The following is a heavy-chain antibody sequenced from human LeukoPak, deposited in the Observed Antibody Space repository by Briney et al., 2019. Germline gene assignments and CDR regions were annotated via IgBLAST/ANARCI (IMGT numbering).Heavy chain of an antibody. J-gene: IGHJ4*02. CDR2: ISAYNGNT. CDR3: ARVGLLLWFGELLSGGFDY. V-gene: IGHV1-18*01. D-gene: IGHD3-10*01. CDR1: GYTFTSYG. Sequence: GASVKVSCKASGYTFTSYGISWVRQAPGQGLEWMGWISAYNGNTNYAQKLQGRVTMTTDTSTSTAYMELRSLRSDDTAVYYCARVGLLLWFGELLSGGFDYWGQGTLVTVSS.